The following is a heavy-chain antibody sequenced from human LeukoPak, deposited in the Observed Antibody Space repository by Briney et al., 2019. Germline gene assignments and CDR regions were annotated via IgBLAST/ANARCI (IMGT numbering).Heavy chain of an antibody. D-gene: IGHD2-15*01. J-gene: IGHJ4*02. CDR1: GGTFSSYA. CDR3: ARVLAVTTDC. CDR2: INPNSSVT. Sequence: ASVKVSCKASGGTFSSYAISWVRQAPGQGLEWMGWINPNSSVTSYAQKFQGRVTMTRDTSISTAYMELGGLRSDDTAVYYCARVLAVTTDCWGQGTLVTVSS. V-gene: IGHV1-2*02.